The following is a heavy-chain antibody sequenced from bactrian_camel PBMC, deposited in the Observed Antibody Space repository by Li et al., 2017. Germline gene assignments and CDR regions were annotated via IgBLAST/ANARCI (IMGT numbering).Heavy chain of an antibody. D-gene: IGHD2*01. CDR1: GYAYSTNC. V-gene: IGHV3S53*01. J-gene: IGHJ7*01. Sequence: HVQLVESGGGSVQAGGSLRLSCAASGYAYSTNCMDWFRQAPGKERKEREGIAAITDDGSTMYADSVKGRFTIAKDGAKNTLYLQMNSLEPEDTAMYYCAVRGSDVVGLTPTFDGMYNWGKGTQVTVS. CDR2: ITDDGST.